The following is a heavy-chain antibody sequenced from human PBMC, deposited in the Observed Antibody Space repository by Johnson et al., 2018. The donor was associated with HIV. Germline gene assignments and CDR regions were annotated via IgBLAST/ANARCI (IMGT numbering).Heavy chain of an antibody. V-gene: IGHV3-66*01. CDR3: ARANRGRNDAFDI. J-gene: IGHJ3*02. CDR1: GFTVSSNY. CDR2: IYSGGST. Sequence: QLVESGGGLVQRWGSLRLSCAASGFTVSSNYMTWVRQAPGKGLEWVSVIYSGGSTYYADSVKGLFTISRENAKNSLYLQMNSLRAGDTAVYYCARANRGRNDAFDIWGQGTMVTVSS. D-gene: IGHD2-15*01.